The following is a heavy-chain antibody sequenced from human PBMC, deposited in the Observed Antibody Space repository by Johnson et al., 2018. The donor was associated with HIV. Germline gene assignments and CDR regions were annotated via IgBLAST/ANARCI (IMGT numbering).Heavy chain of an antibody. V-gene: IGHV3-30*04. CDR1: GFTFSSYA. D-gene: IGHD1-26*01. Sequence: QVHLVESGGGVVQPGRSLRLSCAASGFTFSSYAMHWVRQAPGKGLEWVAVISYDGTSKYQADSVKGRFTISRDNAKNSLYLQMNSLRAEDTALYYCARDPTIAWDLKGDAFDIWGQGTMVTVSS. CDR2: ISYDGTSK. CDR3: ARDPTIAWDLKGDAFDI. J-gene: IGHJ3*02.